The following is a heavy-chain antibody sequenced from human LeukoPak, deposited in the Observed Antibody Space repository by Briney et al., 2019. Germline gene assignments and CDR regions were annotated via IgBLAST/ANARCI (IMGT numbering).Heavy chain of an antibody. CDR2: INPNSGGT. CDR3: ARDIRETYVWGSYYYYYMDV. J-gene: IGHJ6*03. CDR1: GYTFTGYY. D-gene: IGHD3-16*01. Sequence: GASVKVSCKASGYTFTGYYMHWVRQAPGQGLEWMGWINPNSGGTNYAQKLQGRVTMTTDTSTSTAYMELRSLRSDDTAVYYCARDIRETYVWGSYYYYYMDVWGKGTTVTISS. V-gene: IGHV1-2*02.